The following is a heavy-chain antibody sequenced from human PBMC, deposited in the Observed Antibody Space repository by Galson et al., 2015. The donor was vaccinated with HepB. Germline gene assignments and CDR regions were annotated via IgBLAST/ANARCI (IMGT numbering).Heavy chain of an antibody. CDR2: FDPEDGET. J-gene: IGHJ4*02. D-gene: IGHD5-18*01. V-gene: IGHV1-24*01. Sequence: SVKVSCKVSGYTLTELSMHWVRQAPGKGLEWMGGFDPEDGETIYAQKFQGRVTMTEDTSTDTAYMELSSLRSEDTAVYYCATTGVVQGYSAYYFDYWGQGTLVTVSS. CDR3: ATTGVVQGYSAYYFDY. CDR1: GYTLTELS.